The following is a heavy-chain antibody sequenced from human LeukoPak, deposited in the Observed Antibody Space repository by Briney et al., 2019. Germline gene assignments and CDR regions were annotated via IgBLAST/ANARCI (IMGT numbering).Heavy chain of an antibody. CDR2: ISYDGSNK. V-gene: IGHV3-30*18. CDR3: AKDQHYYDSSGYKGPDDAFDI. D-gene: IGHD3-22*01. Sequence: PGGSLRLSCAASGFTFSSYGMHWVRQAPGKGLEWVAVISYDGSNKYYADSVKGRFTISRDNSKNTLYLQMNSLRAEDTAVYYCAKDQHYYDSSGYKGPDDAFDIWGQGTMVTVSS. J-gene: IGHJ3*02. CDR1: GFTFSSYG.